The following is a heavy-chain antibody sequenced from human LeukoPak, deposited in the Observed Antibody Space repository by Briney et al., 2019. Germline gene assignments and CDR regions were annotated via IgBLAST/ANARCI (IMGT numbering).Heavy chain of an antibody. CDR2: IIPIFGTA. Sequence: ASVKVSCTASGGTFSSYAISWVRQAPGQGLEWMGGIIPIFGTANYAQKFQGRVTITADESTSTAYMELSSLRSEDTAVYYCASGLELNALGMGIWGQGTTVTVSS. J-gene: IGHJ6*02. D-gene: IGHD1-7*01. CDR3: ASGLELNALGMGI. V-gene: IGHV1-69*13. CDR1: GGTFSSYA.